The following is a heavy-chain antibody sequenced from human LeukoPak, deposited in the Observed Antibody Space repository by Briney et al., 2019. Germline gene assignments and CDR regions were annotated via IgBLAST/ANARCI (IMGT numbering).Heavy chain of an antibody. Sequence: PSETLSLTCAVFGYSLTNHYWIWICQPPGKGLEWVGEISHTGSTNYNPSLKSRLNISVDTSKNQFFLKLSSVTAADTAVYYCARGPAAVHPWGQGTLVTVSS. D-gene: IGHD6-13*01. CDR3: ARGPAAVHP. J-gene: IGHJ5*02. CDR1: GYSLTNHY. CDR2: ISHTGST. V-gene: IGHV4-34*01.